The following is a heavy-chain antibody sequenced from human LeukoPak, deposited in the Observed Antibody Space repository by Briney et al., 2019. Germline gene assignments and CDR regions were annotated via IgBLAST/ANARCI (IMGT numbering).Heavy chain of an antibody. CDR2: ISPDGRNI. CDR1: GFTLSDYW. V-gene: IGHV3-74*01. D-gene: IGHD2-21*02. Sequence: PGGPLRLSCAASGFTLSDYWMNWVRQAPGKGPVWVSHISPDGRNIAYADSVRGRFTISRDNAGNSLYLQMNGLRAEDTAVYYCARESARCGGDCNDYWGQGTLVTVSS. J-gene: IGHJ4*02. CDR3: ARESARCGGDCNDY.